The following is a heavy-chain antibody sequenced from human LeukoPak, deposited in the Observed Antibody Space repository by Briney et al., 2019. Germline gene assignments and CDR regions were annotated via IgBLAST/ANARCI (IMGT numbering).Heavy chain of an antibody. CDR2: TYYRSKWYN. D-gene: IGHD6-19*01. J-gene: IGHJ2*01. CDR3: ARGEYSSGWNWYFDL. V-gene: IGHV6-1*01. Sequence: PSQTLSLACAISGDSVSSNSAAWNWIMQSPSRGLEWLGRTYYRSKWYNDYAVSVKSRITINPDTSKNQFSLQLNSVTPEDTAVYYCARGEYSSGWNWYFDLWGRGTLVTVSS. CDR1: GDSVSSNSAA.